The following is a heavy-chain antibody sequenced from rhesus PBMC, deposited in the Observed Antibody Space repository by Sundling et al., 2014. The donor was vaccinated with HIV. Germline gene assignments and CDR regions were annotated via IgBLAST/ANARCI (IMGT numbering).Heavy chain of an antibody. CDR1: GASISSFW. CDR2: IGIHSGTT. V-gene: IGHV4-80*01. D-gene: IGHD2-39*02. J-gene: IGHJ5-1*01. CDR3: AIRRAVVSSGGFDV. Sequence: QVQVRESGPGLVKPSETLSLTCTVSGASISSFWWSWIRQPPGKGLEWIGEIGIHSGTTNYNPSLKSRVTISTDTSNNQFSLNLNSVTAADTAVYYCAIRRAVVSSGGFDVWGPGVFVTVSS.